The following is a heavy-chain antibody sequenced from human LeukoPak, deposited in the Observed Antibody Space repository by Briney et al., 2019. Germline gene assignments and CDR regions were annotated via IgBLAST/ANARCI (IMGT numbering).Heavy chain of an antibody. J-gene: IGHJ6*04. CDR1: GYTFTSYG. Sequence: GASVKVSCKASGYTFTSYGISWVRQAPGQGLEWMGWISAYNGNTNYAQKLQGRVTMTTDTSTSTAYMELRSLRSDDTAVYYCARDRVLMVYANSARDVDVWGKGTTVTVSS. V-gene: IGHV1-18*01. D-gene: IGHD2-8*01. CDR2: ISAYNGNT. CDR3: ARDRVLMVYANSARDVDV.